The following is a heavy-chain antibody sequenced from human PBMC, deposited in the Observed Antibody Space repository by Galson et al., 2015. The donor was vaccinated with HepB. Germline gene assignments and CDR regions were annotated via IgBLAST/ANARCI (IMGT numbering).Heavy chain of an antibody. Sequence: SLRLSCAASGFTFSSYSMNWVRQAPGKGLEWVSYISGSSSTIYYADSVKGRFTISRDNAKNSLYLQMNSLRAEDTAVYYCARDYDSGSLDWGQGTLVTVSS. CDR2: ISGSSSTI. CDR3: ARDYDSGSLD. CDR1: GFTFSSYS. J-gene: IGHJ4*02. D-gene: IGHD1-26*01. V-gene: IGHV3-48*01.